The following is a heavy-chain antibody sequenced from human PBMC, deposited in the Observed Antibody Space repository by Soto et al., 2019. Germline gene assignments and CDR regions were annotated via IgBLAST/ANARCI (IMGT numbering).Heavy chain of an antibody. D-gene: IGHD6-19*01. Sequence: QVQLQESGPGLVKPSETLSLTCTVSGGSISSYYWSWIRQPPGKGLEWIGYIYYSGSTNYNPSLTRRATMSVDTSKNQFSLKLSSVTAADTAVYYCARLSSGVDYWGQGTLVTVSS. CDR2: IYYSGST. J-gene: IGHJ4*02. CDR3: ARLSSGVDY. V-gene: IGHV4-59*08. CDR1: GGSISSYY.